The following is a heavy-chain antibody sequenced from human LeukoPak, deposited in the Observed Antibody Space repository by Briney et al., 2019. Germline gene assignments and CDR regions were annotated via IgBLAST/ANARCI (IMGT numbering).Heavy chain of an antibody. CDR3: ANIAAAGS. CDR1: GASISTYY. D-gene: IGHD6-13*01. CDR2: INHSGST. V-gene: IGHV4-34*01. Sequence: PSETLSLTCTVSGASISTYYWSWIRQPPGKGLEWIGEINHSGSTNYNPSLKSRVTISVDTSKNQFSLKLSSVTAADTAVYYCANIAAAGSWGQGTLVTVSS. J-gene: IGHJ4*02.